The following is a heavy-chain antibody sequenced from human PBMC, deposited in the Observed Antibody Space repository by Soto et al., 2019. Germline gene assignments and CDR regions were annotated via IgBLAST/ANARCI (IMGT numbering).Heavy chain of an antibody. Sequence: GASVKVSCKASGYTFTSYGISWVRQAPGQGLEWMGWISAYNGNTNYAQKLQGRVTMTTDTSTSTAYMELRSLRSDDTAVYYCATQRGIAVAGPQADYWGQGTLVTVSS. CDR3: ATQRGIAVAGPQADY. V-gene: IGHV1-18*04. D-gene: IGHD6-19*01. CDR2: ISAYNGNT. CDR1: GYTFTSYG. J-gene: IGHJ4*02.